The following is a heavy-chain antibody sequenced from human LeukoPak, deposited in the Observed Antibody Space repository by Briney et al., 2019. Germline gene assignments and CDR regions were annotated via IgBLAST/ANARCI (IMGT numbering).Heavy chain of an antibody. CDR3: ARADCSSTSCRGGAAFDI. CDR2: MNPNSGNT. CDR1: GYTFTSYD. J-gene: IGHJ3*02. Sequence: ASVKVSCKASGYTFTSYDINWVRQATGQGLEWMGWMNPNSGNTGYAQKFQGRVTMTRDTSISTAYMELSRLRSDDTAVYYCARADCSSTSCRGGAAFDIWGQGTMVTVSS. V-gene: IGHV1-8*01. D-gene: IGHD2-2*01.